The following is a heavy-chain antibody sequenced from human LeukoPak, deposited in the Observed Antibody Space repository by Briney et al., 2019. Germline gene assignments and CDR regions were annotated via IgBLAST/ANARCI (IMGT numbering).Heavy chain of an antibody. V-gene: IGHV3-23*01. CDR2: ISGSGGST. J-gene: IGHJ4*02. D-gene: IGHD3-9*01. Sequence: GGSLRLSCAASGFTFSSYAMSWVRQAPGKGLEWVSAISGSGGSTYYADSVKGRFTISRDNSKNTLYLQMNSLRAEDTAVYYCAKDARYFDWLLFYFGYWGQGTLVTVSS. CDR1: GFTFSSYA. CDR3: AKDARYFDWLLFYFGY.